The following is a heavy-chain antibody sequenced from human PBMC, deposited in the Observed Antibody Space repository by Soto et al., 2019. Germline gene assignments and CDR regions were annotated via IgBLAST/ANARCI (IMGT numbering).Heavy chain of an antibody. J-gene: IGHJ4*02. CDR2: IYPGDSDT. CDR3: ARIRYSGYYRAHEIDY. V-gene: IGHV5-51*01. CDR1: GYSFTSYW. D-gene: IGHD5-12*01. Sequence: HGESLKISCKGSGYSFTSYWIGWVRQMPGKGLEWMGIIYPGDSDTRYSPSFQGQVTISADKSISTAYLQWSSLKASDTAMYYCARIRYSGYYRAHEIDYWGQGTLVTVSS.